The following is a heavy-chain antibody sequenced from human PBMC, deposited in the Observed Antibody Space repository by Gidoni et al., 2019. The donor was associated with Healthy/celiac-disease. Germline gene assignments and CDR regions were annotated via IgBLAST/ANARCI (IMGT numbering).Heavy chain of an antibody. CDR3: ARAPVGDSSSSGWFDP. CDR1: GGSISSSSYY. Sequence: QLQLQESGPGLVKPSETLSLTCTVSGGSISSSSYYWGWIRQPPRKGLEWIGSIYYSGSTYYNPSLKSRVTISVDTSKNQFSLKLSSVTAADTAVYYCARAPVGDSSSSGWFDPWGQGTLVTVSS. J-gene: IGHJ5*02. D-gene: IGHD6-6*01. V-gene: IGHV4-39*07. CDR2: IYYSGST.